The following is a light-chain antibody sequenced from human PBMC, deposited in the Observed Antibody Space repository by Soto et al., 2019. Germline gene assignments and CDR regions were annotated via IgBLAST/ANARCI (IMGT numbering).Light chain of an antibody. CDR2: DAS. Sequence: DIQMTQSPSTLSASVGDRVTITCRASQSISSWLAWYQQKPGKAPQLLIYDASSLESGVPSRFSGSGSGTEFTHTISSLQPDDFATYYCQQYNSYSYTFGQGTKLEIK. CDR3: QQYNSYSYT. V-gene: IGKV1-5*01. CDR1: QSISSW. J-gene: IGKJ2*01.